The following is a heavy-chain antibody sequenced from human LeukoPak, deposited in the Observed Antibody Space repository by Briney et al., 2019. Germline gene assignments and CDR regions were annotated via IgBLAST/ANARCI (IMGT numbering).Heavy chain of an antibody. J-gene: IGHJ3*02. D-gene: IGHD5-24*01. CDR3: AGRLWRRDGYNLSAFDI. Sequence: SETLSLTCIVSRGSISSYYWNWIRQPPGKGQEWIGYIYYSGSTNYNPSLKSRVTISVDTSKNQFSLKLSSVTAADTAVYYCAGRLWRRDGYNLSAFDIWGQGTMVTVSS. CDR2: IYYSGST. CDR1: RGSISSYY. V-gene: IGHV4-59*01.